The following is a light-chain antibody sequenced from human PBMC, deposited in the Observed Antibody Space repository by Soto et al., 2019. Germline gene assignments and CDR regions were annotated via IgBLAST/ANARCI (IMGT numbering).Light chain of an antibody. J-gene: IGKJ2*01. Sequence: DIHMTQSPSSLSASVGDRVTITCRASQSISNYLNWYQQKPGKAPNLLIYIASNLHSGVPSRFSGSGSGTDFTLTISSLQPEDFATYYCQQSYSTPYTFGQGTKVDIQ. CDR2: IAS. V-gene: IGKV1-39*01. CDR1: QSISNY. CDR3: QQSYSTPYT.